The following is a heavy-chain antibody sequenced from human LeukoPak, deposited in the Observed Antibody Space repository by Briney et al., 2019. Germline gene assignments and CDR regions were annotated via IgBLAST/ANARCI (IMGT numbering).Heavy chain of an antibody. Sequence: GRSLRLSCAASGFTFSSYAMHWVRQAPGKGLEGVAVISYDGSNKYYADSVKGRFTISRNNSKNTLYLQMNSLRAEDTAVYYCARDGVPYDFWSGYRILYYFDYWGQGTLVTVSS. CDR1: GFTFSSYA. CDR2: ISYDGSNK. CDR3: ARDGVPYDFWSGYRILYYFDY. J-gene: IGHJ4*02. V-gene: IGHV3-30-3*01. D-gene: IGHD3-3*01.